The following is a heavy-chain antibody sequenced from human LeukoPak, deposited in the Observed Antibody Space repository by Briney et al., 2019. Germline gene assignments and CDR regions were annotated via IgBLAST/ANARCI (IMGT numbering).Heavy chain of an antibody. J-gene: IGHJ4*02. CDR1: GGSFSDYY. CDR2: VSHTGST. CDR3: ARVWSVGTSPYYFEY. D-gene: IGHD4-23*01. V-gene: IGHV4-34*01. Sequence: PSETLSLTCAVYGGSFSDYYWAWVRQSPGKGLEWIGQVSHTGSTNNNPSLKSRVRISADTSKNQFSLRLSSVTAADTAVYYCARVWSVGTSPYYFEYWGQGTLATVSS.